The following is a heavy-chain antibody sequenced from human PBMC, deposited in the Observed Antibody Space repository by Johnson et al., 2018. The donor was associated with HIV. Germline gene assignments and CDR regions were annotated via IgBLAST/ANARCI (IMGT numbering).Heavy chain of an antibody. CDR2: IYSGGST. Sequence: MLLVESGGGLVQPGGSLRLSCAASGFTVSSNYMSWVRQAPGKGLAWVSVIYSGGSTYYADSVKGRFTISRDNSKNTLYLQMNSLRAEDTAVYYCARALVVADHSTPLTLACDIWGEGKMVTVSS. J-gene: IGHJ3*02. D-gene: IGHD2-15*01. CDR3: ARALVVADHSTPLTLACDI. CDR1: GFTVSSNY. V-gene: IGHV3-66*01.